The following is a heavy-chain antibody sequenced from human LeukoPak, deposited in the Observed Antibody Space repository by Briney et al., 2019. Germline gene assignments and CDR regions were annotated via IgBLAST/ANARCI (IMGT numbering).Heavy chain of an antibody. D-gene: IGHD3-22*01. CDR3: ARGWPRDYYDSSGYSPTFDY. J-gene: IGHJ4*02. CDR1: GYTFTGYY. Sequence: GASVKVSCKASGYTFTGYYMHWVRQAPGQGLEWMGWINPNSGGTNYAQKFQGRVTMTRDTSISTAYMELSRLRSDDTAVYYCARGWPRDYYDSSGYSPTFDYWGQGTLVTVSS. CDR2: INPNSGGT. V-gene: IGHV1-2*02.